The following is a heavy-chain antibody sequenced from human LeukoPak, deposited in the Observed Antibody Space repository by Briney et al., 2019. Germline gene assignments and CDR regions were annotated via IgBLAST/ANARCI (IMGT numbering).Heavy chain of an antibody. Sequence: GGSLRLSCAASGFTFSGSSMHWVRQASGKGLEWVGRIRSKANSYATAYAASVKGRFTISRDDSKNTAYLQMNSLKTEDTAVYYCTRPAYYCDSSGYHLPGYWGQGTLVTVSS. CDR1: GFTFSGSS. CDR3: TRPAYYCDSSGYHLPGY. J-gene: IGHJ4*02. V-gene: IGHV3-73*01. D-gene: IGHD3-22*01. CDR2: IRSKANSYAT.